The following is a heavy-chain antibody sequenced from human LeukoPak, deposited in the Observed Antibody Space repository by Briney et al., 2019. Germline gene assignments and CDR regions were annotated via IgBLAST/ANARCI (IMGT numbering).Heavy chain of an antibody. CDR2: IKKDGSEK. CDR1: GFTFSSYG. CDR3: AKDRSSCSGGSCYPQLTY. D-gene: IGHD2-15*01. Sequence: GGSLRLSCAASGFTFSSYGMSWVRQAPGKGLEWVANIKKDGSEKYYVDAVKGRFTISRDNAKTSLYLQMNSLRAEDTAVYYCAKDRSSCSGGSCYPQLTYWGQGTLVTVSS. V-gene: IGHV3-7*01. J-gene: IGHJ4*02.